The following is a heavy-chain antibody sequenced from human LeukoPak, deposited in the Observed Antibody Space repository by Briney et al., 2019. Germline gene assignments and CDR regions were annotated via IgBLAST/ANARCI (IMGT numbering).Heavy chain of an antibody. Sequence: SETLSLTCTVSGGSISSYYWSWIRQPPGKGLEWIGYIYYSGSTNYSPSLKSRVTISVDTSKNQFSLKLSSVTAADTAVYYCARDSSLGWFDPWGQGTLVTVSS. D-gene: IGHD6-6*01. V-gene: IGHV4-59*12. J-gene: IGHJ5*02. CDR2: IYYSGST. CDR1: GGSISSYY. CDR3: ARDSSLGWFDP.